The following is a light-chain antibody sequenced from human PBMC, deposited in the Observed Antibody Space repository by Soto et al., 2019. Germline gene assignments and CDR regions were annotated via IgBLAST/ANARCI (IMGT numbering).Light chain of an antibody. J-gene: IGLJ1*01. Sequence: SVLKQPPSVSAAPGQKGTISCSGSSSNIGGNSVSWYQQLPGTAPKLLIYHDNKRPSGIPDRFSGSKSGTSATLGITGFQTGDEADYYCGSWDSSLSAYVFGTGTKVTVL. V-gene: IGLV1-51*01. CDR1: SSNIGGNS. CDR2: HDN. CDR3: GSWDSSLSAYV.